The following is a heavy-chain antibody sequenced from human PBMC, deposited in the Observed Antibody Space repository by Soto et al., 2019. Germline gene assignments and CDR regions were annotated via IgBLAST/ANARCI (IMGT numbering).Heavy chain of an antibody. CDR3: ARGSVVGATTEAWFDP. Sequence: PSETLSLTCAVYGGSFSGYYWSWIRQPPGKGLEWIGEINHSGSTNYNPSLKSRVTISVDTSKNQFSLKLSSVTAADTAVYYCARGSVVGATTEAWFDPWGRGTLVTVSS. J-gene: IGHJ5*02. D-gene: IGHD1-26*01. CDR2: INHSGST. CDR1: GGSFSGYY. V-gene: IGHV4-34*01.